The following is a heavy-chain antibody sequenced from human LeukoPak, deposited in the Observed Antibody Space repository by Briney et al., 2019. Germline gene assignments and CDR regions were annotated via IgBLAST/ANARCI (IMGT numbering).Heavy chain of an antibody. J-gene: IGHJ4*02. V-gene: IGHV3-30*02. CDR1: GFTFSSYS. D-gene: IGHD3-10*01. CDR3: AKDGSRVLLWFGELPENYYFDY. CDR2: IRYDGSNK. Sequence: GGSLRLSCTASGFTFSSYSMNWVRQAPGKGLEWVAFIRYDGSNKYYADSVKGRFTISRDNSKNTLYLQMNSLRAEDTAVYYCAKDGSRVLLWFGELPENYYFDYWGQGTLVTVSS.